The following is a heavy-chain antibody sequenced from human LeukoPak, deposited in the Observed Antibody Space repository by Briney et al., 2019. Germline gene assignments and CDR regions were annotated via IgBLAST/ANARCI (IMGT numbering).Heavy chain of an antibody. V-gene: IGHV4-38-2*02. CDR3: ARDQFLMDV. CDR2: IYHTGYT. D-gene: IGHD2-21*01. J-gene: IGHJ6*03. Sequence: PSETLSLTCVVSGYLISSGYYWVWIRQSPGKGLEWIGSIYHTGYTYYNPSLKSRVTISVDTSKNQFSLQLSSVTAADTAVYYCARDQFLMDVWGKGTTVTVSS. CDR1: GYLISSGYY.